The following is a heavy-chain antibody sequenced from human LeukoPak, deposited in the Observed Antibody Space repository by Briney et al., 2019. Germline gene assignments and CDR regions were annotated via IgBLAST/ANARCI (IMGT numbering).Heavy chain of an antibody. CDR1: GYTFTGYY. Sequence: GASVKVSCEASGYTFTGYYMHWVRQAPGQGLEWVGWINPNSGGTNYAQKFQGRVTMTRDTSISTAYMELSRLRSDDTAVYYCARDRTRTGYSSGWYHDYWGQGTLVTVSS. J-gene: IGHJ4*02. V-gene: IGHV1-2*02. CDR2: INPNSGGT. D-gene: IGHD6-19*01. CDR3: ARDRTRTGYSSGWYHDY.